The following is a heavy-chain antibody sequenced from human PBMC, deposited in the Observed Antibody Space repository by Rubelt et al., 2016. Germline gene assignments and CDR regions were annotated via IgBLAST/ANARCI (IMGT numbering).Heavy chain of an antibody. CDR2: INHSGGT. V-gene: IGHV4-34*02. J-gene: IGHJ4*02. D-gene: IGHD2/OR15-2a*01. CDR1: GGSFSGY. CDR3: ARQLSNNLWAFDQ. Sequence: QVQLQERGAGLLKPSETLSLTCAVYGGSFSGYWTWIRQPPGKGLEWIGEINHSGGTNYDPSLKSRVTISLDTSKNQFSLNLNSVTAADTAVYYCARQLSNNLWAFDQWGQGTLVDVSS.